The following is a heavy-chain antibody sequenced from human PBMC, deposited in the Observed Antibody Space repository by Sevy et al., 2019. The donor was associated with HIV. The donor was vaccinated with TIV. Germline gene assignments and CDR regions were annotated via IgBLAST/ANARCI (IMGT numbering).Heavy chain of an antibody. CDR2: IKQDGSEK. D-gene: IGHD3-3*01. Sequence: GGSLRLSCAASGFTFSSYWMSWVRQAPGKGLEWVANIKQDGSEKYYVDSVKGRFTISRDNAKNSLYLQMNSLRAEDTAVYYCAREAYYDFWRGYEFDYWGQGTLVTVSS. CDR3: AREAYYDFWRGYEFDY. CDR1: GFTFSSYW. J-gene: IGHJ4*02. V-gene: IGHV3-7*03.